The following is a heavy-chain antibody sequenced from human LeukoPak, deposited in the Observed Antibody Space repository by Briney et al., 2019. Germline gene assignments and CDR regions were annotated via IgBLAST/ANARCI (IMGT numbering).Heavy chain of an antibody. J-gene: IGHJ4*02. Sequence: SGGSLRLSCAASGFTFSSYWMSWVRQAPGKGLEWVANIKQDGSEKYYVDSVKGRFTISRDNAKNSLYLQMNSLRAEDTAVYYCARNPAAGYSSSPHLDYWGQGTLVTVSS. CDR3: ARNPAAGYSSSPHLDY. D-gene: IGHD6-6*01. CDR1: GFTFSSYW. V-gene: IGHV3-7*01. CDR2: IKQDGSEK.